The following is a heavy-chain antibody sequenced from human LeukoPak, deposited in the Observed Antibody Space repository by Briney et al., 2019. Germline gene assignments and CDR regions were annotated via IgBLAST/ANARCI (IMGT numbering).Heavy chain of an antibody. CDR3: ATPPRGYASY. Sequence: PGGSLRLSCTASGFTFSNSWMNWVRQAPGKGLEWVAAINQDGSQTSYVDSVKGRFTISRDSAKNSLYLQMNSLKAEDTAVFYCATPPRGYASYWGQGTLVTVSS. V-gene: IGHV3-7*02. D-gene: IGHD5-18*01. CDR2: INQDGSQT. J-gene: IGHJ4*02. CDR1: GFTFSNSW.